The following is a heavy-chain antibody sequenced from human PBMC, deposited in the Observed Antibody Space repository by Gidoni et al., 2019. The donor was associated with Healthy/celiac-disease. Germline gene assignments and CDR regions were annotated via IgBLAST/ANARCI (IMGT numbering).Heavy chain of an antibody. V-gene: IGHV1-69*01. Sequence: QVQLVQSGAEVKKPGSSVKVSCKASGGTCSTYGISWVRQTPGPGLEWVGGIVPVFGTGDYAQKFQGRVTITADESTSTAYMELSNLRSEDTAVYYCARKGERWDVLEKFYFGVDVWGQGTTVTVSS. CDR1: GGTCSTYG. CDR2: IVPVFGTG. D-gene: IGHD3-10*01. CDR3: ARKGERWDVLEKFYFGVDV. J-gene: IGHJ6*02.